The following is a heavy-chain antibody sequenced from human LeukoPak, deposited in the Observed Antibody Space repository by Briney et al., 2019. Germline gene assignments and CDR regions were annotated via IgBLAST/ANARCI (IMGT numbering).Heavy chain of an antibody. D-gene: IGHD5-24*01. Sequence: SETLSLTCTVSGTFVSGFYWTWIRQPPGKGLEWIGFIYSTGTTSYNSSLQSRVSISVDTSKNQFSLKLKSVIAADTAIYYCAGRWRGTLDYWGQGALVAVS. CDR3: AGRWRGTLDY. J-gene: IGHJ4*02. CDR2: IYSTGTT. CDR1: GTFVSGFY. V-gene: IGHV4-4*09.